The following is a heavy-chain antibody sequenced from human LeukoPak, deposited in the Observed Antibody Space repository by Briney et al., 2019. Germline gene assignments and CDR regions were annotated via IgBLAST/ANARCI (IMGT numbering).Heavy chain of an antibody. CDR2: IRSKAYGGTT. CDR1: GFTFGDYA. V-gene: IGHV3-49*03. CDR3: TRGGGSGWYYYYYYMDV. Sequence: GGSLRLSCTASGFTFGDYAMSWFRQAPGKGLEWVGFIRSKAYGGTTEYAASVKGRFTISRDDSKSIAYVQMNSLKTEDTAVYYCTRGGGSGWYYYYYYMDVWGKGATVTVSS. D-gene: IGHD6-19*01. J-gene: IGHJ6*03.